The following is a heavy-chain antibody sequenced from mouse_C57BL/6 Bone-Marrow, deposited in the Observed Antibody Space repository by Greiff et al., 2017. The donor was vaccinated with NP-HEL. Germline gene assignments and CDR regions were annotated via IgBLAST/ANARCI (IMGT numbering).Heavy chain of an antibody. D-gene: IGHD1-1*01. V-gene: IGHV1-19*01. J-gene: IGHJ1*03. CDR1: GYTFTDYY. CDR2: INPYNGGT. CDR3: APIRYYYGSSYGYFDV. Sequence: VQLQQSGPVLVKPGASVKMSCKASGYTFTDYYMNWVKQSHGKSLEWIGVINPYNGGTSYNQKFKGKATLSVDKSSSTAYMELNSLTSEDSAVYYCAPIRYYYGSSYGYFDVWGTGTTVTVSS.